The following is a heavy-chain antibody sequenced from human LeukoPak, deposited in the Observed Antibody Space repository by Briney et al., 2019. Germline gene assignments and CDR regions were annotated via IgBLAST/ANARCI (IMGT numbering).Heavy chain of an antibody. CDR3: ARLRVAEIDY. CDR1: GGSISSSSYY. V-gene: IGHV4-39*01. J-gene: IGHJ4*02. CDR2: IYYSGST. Sequence: PSETLSLTCTVFGGSISSSSYYWGWIRQPPGKGLEWIGSIYYSGSTYYNPSLKSRVTISVDTSKNQFSLKLSSVTAADTAVYYCARLRVAEIDYWGQGTLVTVSS. D-gene: IGHD2-15*01.